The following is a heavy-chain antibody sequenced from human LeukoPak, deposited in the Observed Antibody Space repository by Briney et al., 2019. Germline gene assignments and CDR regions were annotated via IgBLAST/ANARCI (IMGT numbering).Heavy chain of an antibody. V-gene: IGHV4-59*11. CDR3: ARVGATDGDY. D-gene: IGHD1-26*01. J-gene: IGHJ4*02. CDR2: IYYSGST. CDR1: GGSISSHY. Sequence: SETLSLTCTVSGGSISSHYWSWIRQPPGKGLEWIGYIYYSGSTNYNPSLKSRVTISVDTSKNQFSLKLSSVTAAGTAVYYCARVGATDGDYWGQGTLVTVSS.